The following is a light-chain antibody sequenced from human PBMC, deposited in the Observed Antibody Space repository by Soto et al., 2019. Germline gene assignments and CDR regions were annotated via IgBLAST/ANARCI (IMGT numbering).Light chain of an antibody. CDR1: DSISSY. CDR3: QQNYNART. V-gene: IGKV1-39*01. J-gene: IGKJ1*01. Sequence: DIQMTQSPSSLSASVGDRVTITCRASDSISSYLNWFQQKLGKAPKLLIYAASHLQSGVPSRFSGSGHGTDFTLTISSLQPEDSATYYCQQNYNARTFGQGTKV. CDR2: AAS.